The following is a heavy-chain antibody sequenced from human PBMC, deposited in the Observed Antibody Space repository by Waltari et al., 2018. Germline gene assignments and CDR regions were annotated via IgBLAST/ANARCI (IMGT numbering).Heavy chain of an antibody. CDR1: GYTFTGYY. CDR2: INPNSGGT. V-gene: IGHV1-2*06. J-gene: IGHJ6*03. D-gene: IGHD2-15*01. Sequence: QVQLVQSGAEVKKPGASVKVSCKASGYTFTGYYMHWVRQAPGQGLEWMGRINPNSGGTNYAQKFQGRVTMTRDTSISTAYMELSRLRSDDTAVYYCARDDKVVATAYYYYMDVWGKGTTVTVSS. CDR3: ARDDKVVATAYYYYMDV.